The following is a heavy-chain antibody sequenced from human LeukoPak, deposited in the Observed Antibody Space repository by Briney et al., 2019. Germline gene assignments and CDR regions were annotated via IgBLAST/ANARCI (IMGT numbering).Heavy chain of an antibody. Sequence: GGSLRLSCAASGFTFTNYWMNWVRQAPGKGLEWVANIKQDGSENYCVDSVKGRFTISRDNAKNSLYLQMYSLRAEDTAVYYRVRADSAMVYDYYMDVWGKGTTVTISS. D-gene: IGHD5-18*01. CDR2: IKQDGSEN. CDR3: VRADSAMVYDYYMDV. V-gene: IGHV3-7*01. CDR1: GFTFTNYW. J-gene: IGHJ6*03.